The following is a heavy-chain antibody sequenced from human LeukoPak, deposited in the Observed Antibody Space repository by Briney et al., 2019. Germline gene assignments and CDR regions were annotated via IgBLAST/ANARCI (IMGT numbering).Heavy chain of an antibody. J-gene: IGHJ4*02. V-gene: IGHV3-23*01. CDR3: AKDRVSTVTTNYFDY. Sequence: GGSLRLSCVAAGFTFSNYVMSWVRQAPGKGLEWVSSISGSGGTTYYRDSVKGRFSISRDNSRNTLYLQMNSLRAEDTAAYYCAKDRVSTVTTNYFDYWGQGTLVTVSS. D-gene: IGHD4-17*01. CDR2: ISGSGGTT. CDR1: GFTFSNYV.